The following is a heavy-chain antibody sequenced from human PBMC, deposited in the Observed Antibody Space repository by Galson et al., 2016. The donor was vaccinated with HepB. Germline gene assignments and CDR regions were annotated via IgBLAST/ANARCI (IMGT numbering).Heavy chain of an antibody. J-gene: IGHJ6*02. V-gene: IGHV3-48*02. CDR2: ISSGSSTI. CDR1: GFTFSSYS. CDR3: ARGNNWNDASPCGHYYYGMDV. Sequence: SLRLSCAASGFTFSSYSMNWVRQAPGKGLEWVSYISSGSSTIFYADSVKGRFTIFRDRGKNSLFLQMNSLREEDTAVYYCARGNNWNDASPCGHYYYGMDVWGQGTTVTVSS. D-gene: IGHD1-1*01.